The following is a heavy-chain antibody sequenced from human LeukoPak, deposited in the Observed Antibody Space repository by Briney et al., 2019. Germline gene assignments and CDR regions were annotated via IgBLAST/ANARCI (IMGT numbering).Heavy chain of an antibody. CDR1: GFTFSGSA. CDR2: IRSKANSYAT. CDR3: TRTDYDFWTGPRGYYYYGMDV. J-gene: IGHJ6*02. V-gene: IGHV3-73*01. D-gene: IGHD3-3*01. Sequence: GGSLRLSCAASGFTFSGSAMHWVRQASGKGLEWVDRIRSKANSYATAYAASVRGGFTISRDDSKNTAYLQMNSLKTEDTAVYYCTRTDYDFWTGPRGYYYYGMDVWGQGTTVTVSS.